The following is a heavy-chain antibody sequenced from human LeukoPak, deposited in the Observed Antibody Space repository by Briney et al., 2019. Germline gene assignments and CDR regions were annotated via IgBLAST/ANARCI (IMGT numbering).Heavy chain of an antibody. Sequence: GASVKVSCKASGYTFTSYDINWVRQATGQGLEWMGWMNPNSGNTGYAQKFQGRVTMTRDMSTSTVYMELSSLRSEDTAVYYCARRKYSAYDLFDYWGQGTLVTASS. D-gene: IGHD5-12*01. V-gene: IGHV1-8*01. J-gene: IGHJ4*02. CDR2: MNPNSGNT. CDR1: GYTFTSYD. CDR3: ARRKYSAYDLFDY.